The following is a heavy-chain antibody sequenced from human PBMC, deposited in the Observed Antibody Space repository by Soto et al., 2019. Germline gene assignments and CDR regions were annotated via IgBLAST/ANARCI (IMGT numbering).Heavy chain of an antibody. D-gene: IGHD2-8*02. V-gene: IGHV3-33*01. J-gene: IGHJ3*01. CDR3: ARDPRRRYCTGGACYRDDTFDL. CDR1: GFTFSNYG. CDR2: IWYDGSHK. Sequence: QVQLVESGGGVVQPGKSLSLSCTASGFTFSNYGMHWVRQAPGKGLEWVAVIWYDGSHKYYADSVRGRFTISSDNSRNXXYXQXXSLRAEDTAVYYCARDPRRRYCTGGACYRDDTFDLWGQGTLVSVSS.